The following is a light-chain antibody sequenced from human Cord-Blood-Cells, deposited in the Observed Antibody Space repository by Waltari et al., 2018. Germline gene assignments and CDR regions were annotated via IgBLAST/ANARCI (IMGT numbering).Light chain of an antibody. CDR2: DAS. V-gene: IGKV3-11*01. J-gene: IGKJ4*01. CDR1: QSVSSY. Sequence: EIVWTQSPATLSLSPGERANLSCRASQSVSSYLAWYQQKPGQAPRLLIYDASNRATGIPARFSGSGSGTDFTLTISSLEPEDFAVYYCQQRSNWLTFGGGTKVEIK. CDR3: QQRSNWLT.